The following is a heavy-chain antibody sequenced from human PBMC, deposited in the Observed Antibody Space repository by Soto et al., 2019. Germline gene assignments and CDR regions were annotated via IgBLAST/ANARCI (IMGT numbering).Heavy chain of an antibody. CDR3: ARDVSSRDPTGFDY. V-gene: IGHV3-21*01. CDR1: GFTFSSYS. CDR2: ISSSSSYI. D-gene: IGHD3-10*01. Sequence: PGGSLRLSCAASGFTFSSYSMNWVRQAPGKGLEWVSSISSSSSYIYYADSVKGRFTISRDNAKNSLYLQMNSLRAEDTAVYYCARDVSSRDPTGFDYGGQGTLVTVSP. J-gene: IGHJ4*02.